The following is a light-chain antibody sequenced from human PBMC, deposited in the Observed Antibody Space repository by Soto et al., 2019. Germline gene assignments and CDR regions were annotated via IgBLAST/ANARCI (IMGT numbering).Light chain of an antibody. J-gene: IGKJ4*01. CDR1: QTIFSK. Sequence: EIVMTQFPATLSVSLGERATLSCRASQTIFSKLAWYQQKVGQTPRLLIFGASTRATGIPARFSGSESGTEFNLTISSLQSEDFAVYYCQQYNKWPPTFGGGTKVEI. V-gene: IGKV3-15*01. CDR3: QQYNKWPPT. CDR2: GAS.